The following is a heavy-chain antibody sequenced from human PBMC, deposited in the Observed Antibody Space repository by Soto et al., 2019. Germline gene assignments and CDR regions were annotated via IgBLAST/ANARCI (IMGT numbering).Heavy chain of an antibody. V-gene: IGHV4-30-4*01. Sequence: SETLSLTCTVSGGSISSGDYYWSWIRLPPGKGLEWIGYIYYSGSTYYNPSLKSRVTISVDTSKNQFSLKLGSVTAADTAVYYCARGGYSGYDYEYYYYYGMDVWGQGTTVTVSS. D-gene: IGHD5-12*01. CDR2: IYYSGST. CDR3: ARGGYSGYDYEYYYYYGMDV. CDR1: GGSISSGDYY. J-gene: IGHJ6*02.